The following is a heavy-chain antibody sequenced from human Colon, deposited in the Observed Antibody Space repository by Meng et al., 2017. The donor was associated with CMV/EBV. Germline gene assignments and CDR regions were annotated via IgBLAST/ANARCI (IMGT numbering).Heavy chain of an antibody. J-gene: IGHJ4*02. CDR3: ARDLRVWFGEFKN. CDR2: INPNSGGT. D-gene: IGHD3-10*01. V-gene: IGHV1-2*02. Sequence: QVQLVQSWAGEKKPGASGKVSCQASGYTFTGYYMHWVRQAPGQGLEWMGWINPNSGGTNYAQKFQGRVTMTRDTSISTAYMELSRLRSDDTAVYYCARDLRVWFGEFKNWGQGTLVTVSS. CDR1: GYTFTGYY.